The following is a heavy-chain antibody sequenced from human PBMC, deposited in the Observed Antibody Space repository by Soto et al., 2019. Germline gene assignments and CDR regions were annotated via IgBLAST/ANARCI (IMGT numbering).Heavy chain of an antibody. J-gene: IGHJ4*02. CDR3: AKATRSAFDY. CDR1: GFTFSSYG. Sequence: QVQLVESGGGVVQPGRSLRLSCAASGFTFSSYGMHWVRQAPGKGLEWVAVISYDGSNKYYADSVKGRFTISRDNSKNTLYLQMNSLRAEDTAVYYCAKATRSAFDYWGQGTLVTVSS. V-gene: IGHV3-30*18. CDR2: ISYDGSNK. D-gene: IGHD3-3*01.